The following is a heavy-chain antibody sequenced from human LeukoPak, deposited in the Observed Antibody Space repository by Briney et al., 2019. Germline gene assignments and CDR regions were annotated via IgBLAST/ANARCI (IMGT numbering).Heavy chain of an antibody. CDR2: LHFNGNT. Sequence: SETLSLTCTVSSGSISSYYWSWIRQPPGKGLEWIAYLHFNGNTGYNPSLKSRVSTSVDTSKNQFYLKLSSMTAADTAVYYCARHYPYDRGSFDYWGQGTLVTVSS. D-gene: IGHD3-22*01. CDR1: SGSISSYY. CDR3: ARHYPYDRGSFDY. J-gene: IGHJ4*02. V-gene: IGHV4-59*08.